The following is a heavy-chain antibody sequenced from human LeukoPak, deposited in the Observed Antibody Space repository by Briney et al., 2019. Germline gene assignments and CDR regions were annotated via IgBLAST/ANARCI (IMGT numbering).Heavy chain of an antibody. CDR3: ARGRGHIAAAGPGLYYFDY. CDR2: IWYDGSNK. Sequence: GGSLRLSCAASGFTFSSYGMPWVRQAPGKGLEWVAVIWYDGSNKYYADSVKGRFTISRDNSKNTLYLQMNSLRAEDTAVYYCARGRGHIAAAGPGLYYFDYWGQGTLVTVSS. D-gene: IGHD6-13*01. V-gene: IGHV3-33*01. J-gene: IGHJ4*02. CDR1: GFTFSSYG.